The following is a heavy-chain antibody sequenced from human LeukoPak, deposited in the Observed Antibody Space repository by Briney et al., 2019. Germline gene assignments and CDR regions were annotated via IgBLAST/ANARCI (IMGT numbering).Heavy chain of an antibody. D-gene: IGHD5-18*01. J-gene: IGHJ6*03. CDR1: GGIISRSSYY. CDR2: IYYRGSS. CDR3: ARHGVEGKDTAVVQYYYYYYYMAV. Sequence: SETLPLTCTGSGGIISRSSYYWVWIPRPPGKALEWIGSIYYRGSSYYNPSLKSRVTVPEDKCKNQFSLKLSSVTAADTAVYNCARHGVEGKDTAVVQYYYYYYYMAVWGKGTTVTVSS. V-gene: IGHV4-39*01.